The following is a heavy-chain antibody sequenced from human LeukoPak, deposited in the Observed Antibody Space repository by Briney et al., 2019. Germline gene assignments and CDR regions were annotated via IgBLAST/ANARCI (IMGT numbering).Heavy chain of an antibody. Sequence: SQTLSLTCTVPGGSFSRGGYYWSWIRQHPGKGLEWIGYIFYSGTTYYNPSLKSRVIISVDASKNQFSVRLSSVTAADTAVYYCARDLGGLGKIDQWGQGTLVTVSS. CDR2: IFYSGTT. J-gene: IGHJ4*02. CDR1: GGSFSRGGYY. V-gene: IGHV4-31*03. D-gene: IGHD7-27*01. CDR3: ARDLGGLGKIDQ.